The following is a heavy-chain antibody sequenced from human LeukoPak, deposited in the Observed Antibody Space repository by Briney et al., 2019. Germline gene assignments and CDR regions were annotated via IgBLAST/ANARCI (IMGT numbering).Heavy chain of an antibody. Sequence: GGSLRLSCAASGFTVSSNYMSWVRQAPGKGLEWVSVIYSGGSTYYADSVKGRFTISRDNSKNTLYLQMNSLRAEDTAVYYCARHVARGVSYWYFDLWGRGTLVTVSS. V-gene: IGHV3-66*04. CDR3: ARHVARGVSYWYFDL. CDR2: IYSGGST. J-gene: IGHJ2*01. CDR1: GFTVSSNY. D-gene: IGHD3-10*01.